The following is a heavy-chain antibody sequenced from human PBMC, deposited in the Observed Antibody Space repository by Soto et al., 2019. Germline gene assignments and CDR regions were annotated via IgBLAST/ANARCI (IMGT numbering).Heavy chain of an antibody. D-gene: IGHD3-3*01. Sequence: EVPQLESGGGLVQPGGSLRLSCAASGFPFSSYAMSWVRQAPGKGLQWASAISGSGGSTYYADSVKGRFTISRDNSKNTLYLQMNSLRAEDTAVYYCAAHISIVFALRAAFDIWGQGTMVTVSS. CDR3: AAHISIVFALRAAFDI. V-gene: IGHV3-23*01. J-gene: IGHJ3*02. CDR1: GFPFSSYA. CDR2: ISGSGGST.